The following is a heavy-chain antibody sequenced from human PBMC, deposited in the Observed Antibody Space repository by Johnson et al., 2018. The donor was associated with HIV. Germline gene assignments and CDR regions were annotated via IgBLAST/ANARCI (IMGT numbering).Heavy chain of an antibody. D-gene: IGHD3-22*01. CDR1: GFTFSSYA. V-gene: IGHV3-64*01. CDR2: ISSNGGST. Sequence: EKLVESGGGVVQPGRSLRLSCAASGFTFSSYAMHWVHQAPGKGLEYVSAISSNGGSTYYANSVKGRFTISRDNAKNSLYLQMNSLRAEDTAVYYCARDRGYWDAFDVWGQGTMVTVSS. J-gene: IGHJ3*01. CDR3: ARDRGYWDAFDV.